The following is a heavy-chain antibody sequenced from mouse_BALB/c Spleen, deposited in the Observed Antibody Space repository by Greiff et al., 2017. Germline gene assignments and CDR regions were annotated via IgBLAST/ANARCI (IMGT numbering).Heavy chain of an antibody. CDR2: IYPGDGDT. CDR1: GYAFSSYW. CDR3: ARRISLMDY. Sequence: VMLVESGAELVRPGSSVKISCKASGYAFSSYWMNWVKQRPGQGLEWIGQIYPGDGDTNYNGKFKGKATLTADKSSSTAYMQLSSLTSEDSAVYFCARRISLMDYWGQGTSVTVSS. V-gene: IGHV1-80*01. J-gene: IGHJ4*01.